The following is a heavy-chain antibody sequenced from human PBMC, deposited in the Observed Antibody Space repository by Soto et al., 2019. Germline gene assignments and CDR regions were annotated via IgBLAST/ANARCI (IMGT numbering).Heavy chain of an antibody. D-gene: IGHD3-10*01. CDR1: GGSFSGYQ. Sequence: QVQLQQWGAGLLKPSETLSLTCAVYGGSFSGYQWTWIRQTPGKGLEWIGEINDSGNINYNPSLKSRVTILLDTPKTQSSLKLSSGTAADSAVYYCARGLILWFGELSRRGGYYYYMDVWGKGTTVTVSS. CDR2: INDSGNI. J-gene: IGHJ6*03. V-gene: IGHV4-34*01. CDR3: ARGLILWFGELSRRGGYYYYMDV.